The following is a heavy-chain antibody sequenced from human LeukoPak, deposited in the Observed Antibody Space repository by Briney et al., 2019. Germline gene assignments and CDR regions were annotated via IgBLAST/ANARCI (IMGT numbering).Heavy chain of an antibody. D-gene: IGHD3-3*01. J-gene: IGHJ5*02. Sequence: SETLSLTCTVSGGSISSSSYYWGWIRQPPGKGLEWIGSIYYSGSTYYNPSLKSRVTISVDTSKNQFSLKLSSVTAADTAVYYCARVPIFGVVTSSGSFGPWGQGTLVTVSS. V-gene: IGHV4-39*07. CDR1: GGSISSSSYY. CDR2: IYYSGST. CDR3: ARVPIFGVVTSSGSFGP.